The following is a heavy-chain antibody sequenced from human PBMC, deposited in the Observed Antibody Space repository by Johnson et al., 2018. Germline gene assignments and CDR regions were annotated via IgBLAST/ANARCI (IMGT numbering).Heavy chain of an antibody. Sequence: VQLVQSGGGLVQPGGSLRLSCVASGLTFDEFAMHWVRQVPGKGLEWVSSISWNSNKKDFADSVKGRFSVSRDNAKNSLYLQMNSLRVEDTALYYCVKGGIISFGNALDVWGQGTMVSVSS. J-gene: IGHJ3*01. CDR3: VKGGIISFGNALDV. CDR1: GLTFDEFA. V-gene: IGHV3-9*01. CDR2: ISWNSNKK. D-gene: IGHD3-10*01.